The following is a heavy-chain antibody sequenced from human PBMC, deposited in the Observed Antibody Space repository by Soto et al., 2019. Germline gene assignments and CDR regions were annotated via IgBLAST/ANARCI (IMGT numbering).Heavy chain of an antibody. D-gene: IGHD5-12*01. CDR3: AKNSWRATDTFDV. V-gene: IGHV3-23*01. Sequence: PGGSLRLSCAASGFTFRDYAMSWVRQAPGKGLEWVSGISGGGDSTYYADSVTVKGRFTISRDNSKDTLYLQMNTLRAEDTAIYYCAKNSWRATDTFDVWGQGTMVTVSS. J-gene: IGHJ3*01. CDR2: ISGGGDST. CDR1: GFTFRDYA.